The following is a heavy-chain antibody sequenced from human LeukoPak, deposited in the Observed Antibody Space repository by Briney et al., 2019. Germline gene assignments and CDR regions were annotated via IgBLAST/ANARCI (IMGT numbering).Heavy chain of an antibody. D-gene: IGHD6-19*01. CDR3: ARTSHSGLAY. V-gene: IGHV4-34*01. CDR2: INHSGST. CDR1: GGSFSGYY. J-gene: IGHJ4*02. Sequence: SETLSLTCAVYGGSFSGYYWSWIRQPPGKGLEGIGEINHSGSTNYNPSLKSRLTISVATSKNQFSLKLSSVTAADTAVYFCARTSHSGLAYWGQGTLVTVSS.